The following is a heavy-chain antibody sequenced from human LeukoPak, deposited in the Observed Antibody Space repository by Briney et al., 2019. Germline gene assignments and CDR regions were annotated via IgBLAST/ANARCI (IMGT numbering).Heavy chain of an antibody. CDR2: IKQDGSEK. CDR1: GFTFSSYW. V-gene: IGHV3-7*01. D-gene: IGHD3-3*01. CDR3: ARVFCSPFFWSGYYITCYGMDV. Sequence: PGGSLRLSCAASGFTFSSYWMSWVRQAPGKGLEWVANIKQDGSEKYYADSVKGRFTISRDNAKNSLYLQMNSLRAEDTAVYYCARVFCSPFFWSGYYITCYGMDVWGQGTTVTVSS. J-gene: IGHJ6*02.